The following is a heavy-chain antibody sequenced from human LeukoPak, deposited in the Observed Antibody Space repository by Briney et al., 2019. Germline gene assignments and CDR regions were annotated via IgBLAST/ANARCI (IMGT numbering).Heavy chain of an antibody. D-gene: IGHD2-2*01. V-gene: IGHV4-31*03. CDR3: ARGLCSSSSCTRRWFDP. J-gene: IGHJ5*02. CDR2: IYYSGST. CDR1: GGSISGGGYY. Sequence: SQTLSLTCTVSGGSISGGGYYWSSIRQHPGKGLEWIGYIYYSGSTYYNPSLKSRVTISVDTSKNQFSLKLSSVTAAGTAVYYCARGLCSSSSCTRRWFDPWGEGTLVTVSS.